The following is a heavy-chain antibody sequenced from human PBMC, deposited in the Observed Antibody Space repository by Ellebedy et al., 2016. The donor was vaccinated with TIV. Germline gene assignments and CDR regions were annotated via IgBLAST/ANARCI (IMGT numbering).Heavy chain of an antibody. CDR3: ARVVRGVPFDY. CDR2: ISAYNGNT. J-gene: IGHJ4*02. D-gene: IGHD3-10*01. Sequence: ASVKVSXKASGYTFTGYYMHWVRQAPGQGLEWMGWISAYNGNTNYAQKLQGRVTMTTDTSTSTAYMELRSLRSDDTAVYYCARVVRGVPFDYWGQGTLVTVSS. V-gene: IGHV1-18*04. CDR1: GYTFTGYY.